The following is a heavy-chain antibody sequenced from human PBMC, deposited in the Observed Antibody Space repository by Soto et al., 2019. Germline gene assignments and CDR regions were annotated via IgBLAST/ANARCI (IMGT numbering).Heavy chain of an antibody. J-gene: IGHJ4*02. Sequence: SETLSLTCAVYGGSFSGYYWSWIRQPPGKGLEWIGEINHSGSTNYNPSLKSRVTISVDTSKNQFSLKLSSVTAADTAVYYCASGTKGYSGYDLHYWGQGTLVTVSS. D-gene: IGHD5-12*01. CDR2: INHSGST. V-gene: IGHV4-34*01. CDR3: ASGTKGYSGYDLHY. CDR1: GGSFSGYY.